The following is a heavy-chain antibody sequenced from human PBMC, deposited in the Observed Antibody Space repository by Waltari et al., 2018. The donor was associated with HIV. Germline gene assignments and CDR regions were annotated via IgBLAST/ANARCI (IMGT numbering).Heavy chain of an antibody. CDR3: TTIQFYYVFEF. J-gene: IGHJ4*02. CDR1: VLTFGNTR. D-gene: IGHD3-10*02. Sequence: ELQLVESGGGLVKPGGSLRHYCVVSVLTFGNTRMSWVRQAPGKGLEWVGRIKTKTDGGTVDYAAPVTGRFTSSRDDSQSTLYLEINSLKTEDTAVYYCTTIQFYYVFEFWGQGTLVTVSS. CDR2: IKTKTDGGTV. V-gene: IGHV3-15*01.